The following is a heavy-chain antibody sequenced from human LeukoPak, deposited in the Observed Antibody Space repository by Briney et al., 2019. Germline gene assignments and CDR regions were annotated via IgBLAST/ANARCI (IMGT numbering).Heavy chain of an antibody. D-gene: IGHD6-19*01. CDR2: IYYSGST. V-gene: IGHV4-39*01. CDR1: GGSISSSSYY. Sequence: PSETLSLTCTVSGGSISSSSYYWGWIRQPPGKGLEWIGSIYYSGSTYYNPSLKSRVTISVDTSKNQFSLKLGSVTAADTAVYYCARHSSGWYHFDYWGQGTLVTVSS. J-gene: IGHJ4*02. CDR3: ARHSSGWYHFDY.